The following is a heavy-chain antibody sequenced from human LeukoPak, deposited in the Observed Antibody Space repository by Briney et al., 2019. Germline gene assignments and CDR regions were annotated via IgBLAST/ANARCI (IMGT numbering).Heavy chain of an antibody. V-gene: IGHV4-4*07. J-gene: IGHJ4*02. D-gene: IGHD1-26*01. CDR3: ARVSFGGSYYYFDY. CDR1: GGSISSYY. CDR2: IYTSGST. Sequence: SETLSLTCTVSGGSISSYYWSWIRQPAGKGLEWIGRIYTSGSTNYNPSLKSRVTMSVDTSKNQFSLKLSSVTAADTAVYYCARVSFGGSYYYFDYWGQGTLVTVSS.